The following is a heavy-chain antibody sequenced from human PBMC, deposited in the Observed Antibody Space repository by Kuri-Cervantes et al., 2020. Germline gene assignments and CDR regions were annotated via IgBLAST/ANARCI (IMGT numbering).Heavy chain of an antibody. Sequence: SCKASGYTFTGYYMHWVRQAPGQGLEWVAVISNDGTNKYYADYVKGRFTISRDNSKNTLYVHMNSLRADDTAVYYCARDLGGYGGDALDIWGQGTTVTVSS. D-gene: IGHD5-12*01. J-gene: IGHJ3*02. CDR3: ARDLGGYGGDALDI. V-gene: IGHV3-30*16. CDR1: GYTFTGYY. CDR2: ISNDGTNK.